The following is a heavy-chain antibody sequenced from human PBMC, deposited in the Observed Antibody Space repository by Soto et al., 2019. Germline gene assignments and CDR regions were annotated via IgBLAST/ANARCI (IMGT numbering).Heavy chain of an antibody. J-gene: IGHJ3*02. D-gene: IGHD6-6*01. V-gene: IGHV3-30*18. CDR1: GFTFSSYG. CDR2: ISYDGSNK. Sequence: GGSLRLSCAASGFTFSSYGMHWVRQAPGKGLEWVAVISYDGSNKYYADSVKGRFTISRDNSKNTLYLQMNSLRAEDTAVYYCAKSPIYSSYAFDIWGQGTMVT. CDR3: AKSPIYSSYAFDI.